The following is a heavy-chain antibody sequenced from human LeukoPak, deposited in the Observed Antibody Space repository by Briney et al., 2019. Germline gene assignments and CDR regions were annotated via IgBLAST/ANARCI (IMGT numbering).Heavy chain of an antibody. CDR3: ARRESYTPFLQH. V-gene: IGHV1-8*03. J-gene: IGHJ1*01. CDR2: MNPNSGNT. D-gene: IGHD1-26*01. CDR1: GYTFTNSD. Sequence: ASVKVSCRASGYTFTNSDISWVRQASGQGLEWMGWMNPNSGNTGYAQKFRGRVTITRNTSISTAYMELSSLRSEDTAVYYCARRESYTPFLQHWGQGTLVTVSS.